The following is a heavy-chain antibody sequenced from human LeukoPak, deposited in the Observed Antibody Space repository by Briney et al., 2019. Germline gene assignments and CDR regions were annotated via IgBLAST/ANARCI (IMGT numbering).Heavy chain of an antibody. CDR3: ARRLHYFDY. CDR1: GGSISSTYDH. Sequence: TPSETLSLTCTVSGGSISSTYDHWDWIRQPPGKGLEWLGSIRHSGTTYYNPSLKGRVTIFVDTSNNQFSLRLRSVTAADTAVYYCARRLHYFDYWGQGSLVTVSS. D-gene: IGHD2-21*02. J-gene: IGHJ4*02. CDR2: IRHSGTT. V-gene: IGHV4-39*01.